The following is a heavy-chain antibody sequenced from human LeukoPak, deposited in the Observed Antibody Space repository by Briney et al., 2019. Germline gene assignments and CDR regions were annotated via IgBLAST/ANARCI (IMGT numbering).Heavy chain of an antibody. CDR1: GFTFRNYA. CDR2: ISGSGGST. J-gene: IGHJ5*02. Sequence: GGSLRLSCAASGFTFRNYAMSWVRQAPGKGLEWVSVISGSGGSTHYSDSVKGRFTIPRDNSKSTLYLQMNSLRAEDTAVFYCAKSSDPSNPSPDGYFDPWGQGSLVTVSS. CDR3: AKSSDPSNPSPDGYFDP. D-gene: IGHD2-2*01. V-gene: IGHV3-23*01.